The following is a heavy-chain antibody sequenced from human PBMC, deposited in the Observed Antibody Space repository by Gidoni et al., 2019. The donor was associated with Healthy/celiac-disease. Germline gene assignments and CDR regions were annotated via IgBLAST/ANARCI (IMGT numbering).Heavy chain of an antibody. CDR1: GFTFSSYA. Sequence: QVQLVESGGGVVQPGRSLRLSCAASGFTFSSYAMHWVRQAPGKGLEWVAVISYDGSNKYYADSVKGRFTISRDNSKNTLYLQMNSLRAEDTAVYYCARDPYYYGSGSYSKFDYWGQGTLVTVSS. CDR3: ARDPYYYGSGSYSKFDY. J-gene: IGHJ4*02. CDR2: ISYDGSNK. V-gene: IGHV3-30-3*01. D-gene: IGHD3-10*01.